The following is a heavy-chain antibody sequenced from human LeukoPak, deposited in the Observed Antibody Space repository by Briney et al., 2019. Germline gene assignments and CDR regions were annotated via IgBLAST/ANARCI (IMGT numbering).Heavy chain of an antibody. Sequence: GGSLRLSCAASGITVNSNYMSWVRQAPGTGLEWVSVIYTGGTPYYPDSVKGRFTISRDNSKNTLYLQMNSLRADDTAVYYCATISSSWFYFDYWGQGTLVTVSS. J-gene: IGHJ4*02. CDR1: GITVNSNY. D-gene: IGHD6-13*01. V-gene: IGHV3-66*01. CDR3: ATISSSWFYFDY. CDR2: IYTGGTP.